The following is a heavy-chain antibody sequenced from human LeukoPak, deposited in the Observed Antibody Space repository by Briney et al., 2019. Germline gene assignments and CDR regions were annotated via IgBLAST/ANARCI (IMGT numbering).Heavy chain of an antibody. V-gene: IGHV3-74*01. J-gene: IGHJ4*02. CDR3: ARETYYGSGSYSDFALDY. D-gene: IGHD3-10*01. CDR2: ISTDGRFT. CDR1: GFTFSNYW. Sequence: SGGSLRLSCAASGFTFSNYWMHWVRLAPGKGPMWVSRISTDGRFTSYADSVKGRFTISRDNAKNSVYLQMNSLRAEDTAVYYCARETYYGSGSYSDFALDYWGQGTLVTVSS.